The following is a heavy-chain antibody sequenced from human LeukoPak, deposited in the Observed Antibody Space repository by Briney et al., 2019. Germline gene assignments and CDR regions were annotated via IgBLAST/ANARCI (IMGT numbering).Heavy chain of an antibody. Sequence: PSETLSLTCTVSGGSLSSYYWSWIRQPPGKGLEWIGYIYYSGSTNYNPSLKSRVTISVDTSKDQFSLKLSSVTAADTAVYYCAREGRMTTITYAAFNIWGQVTMVTVSS. V-gene: IGHV4-59*01. J-gene: IGHJ3*02. D-gene: IGHD5-12*01. CDR1: GGSLSSYY. CDR2: IYYSGST. CDR3: AREGRMTTITYAAFNI.